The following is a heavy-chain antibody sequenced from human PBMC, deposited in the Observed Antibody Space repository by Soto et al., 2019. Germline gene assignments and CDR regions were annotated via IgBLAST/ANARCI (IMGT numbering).Heavy chain of an antibody. Sequence: PGGSLRLSCAASGFTFSSYSMNWVRQAPGKGLEWVSSISSSSSYIYYADSVKGRFTISRDNAKNSLYLQMNSLRAEDTAVYYCARDRFIRSGIAVAGYYYGMDVWGQGTTVTVSS. CDR2: ISSSSSYI. V-gene: IGHV3-21*01. D-gene: IGHD6-19*01. CDR3: ARDRFIRSGIAVAGYYYGMDV. J-gene: IGHJ6*02. CDR1: GFTFSSYS.